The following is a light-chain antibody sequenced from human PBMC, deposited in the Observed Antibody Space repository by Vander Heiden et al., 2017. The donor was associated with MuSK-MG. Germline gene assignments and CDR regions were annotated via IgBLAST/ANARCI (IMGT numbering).Light chain of an antibody. J-gene: IGKJ1*01. CDR3: QQSDSTPRT. CDR2: AAS. Sequence: MTQSPSSLSASVGDRVTITCRASQSVSNYLNWYQQKPGKAPKLLIYAASSLQSGVPSRFSGSGFGTDFTLTISRLQPEDFATYYCQQSDSTPRTFGQGTKVEIK. V-gene: IGKV1-39*01. CDR1: QSVSNY.